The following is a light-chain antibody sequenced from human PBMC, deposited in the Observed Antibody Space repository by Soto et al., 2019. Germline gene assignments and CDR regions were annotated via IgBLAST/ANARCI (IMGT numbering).Light chain of an antibody. V-gene: IGKV3-20*01. CDR1: QSVSSSY. CDR3: QPYGSSPIT. J-gene: IGKJ5*01. CDR2: GAY. Sequence: EIVMTQSPATLSVSPGERYTLSCMASQSVSSSYLAWYQQKPGQAPRLLIYGAYSRATGITDRFSGSGSGTDFTLTISRLEPEDFAVYYCQPYGSSPITVGQGTRLEIK.